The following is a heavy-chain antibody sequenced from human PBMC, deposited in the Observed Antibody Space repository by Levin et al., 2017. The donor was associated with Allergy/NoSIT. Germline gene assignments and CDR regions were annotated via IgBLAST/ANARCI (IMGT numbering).Heavy chain of an antibody. CDR3: ARDQYYGSGTYFIRDALDI. J-gene: IGHJ3*02. CDR1: GFTFSNYA. Sequence: PSETLSLTCAASGFTFSNYAMHWVRQAPGKGLEWVAVLSYDGNIKYYPDSVKGRFTISRDNSKNTLYLQMNSLRAEDTAVYYCARDQYYGSGTYFIRDALDIWGQGTMVTVSS. CDR2: LSYDGNIK. D-gene: IGHD3-10*01. V-gene: IGHV3-30-3*01.